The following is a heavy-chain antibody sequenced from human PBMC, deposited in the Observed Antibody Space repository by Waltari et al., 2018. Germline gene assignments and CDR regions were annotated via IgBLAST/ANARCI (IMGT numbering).Heavy chain of an antibody. D-gene: IGHD3-3*01. V-gene: IGHV3-9*01. CDR2: ISWNSNTI. CDR3: VRDAFGNTIGGVFDY. Sequence: EVQLVESGGGLVQPGKSLRLSCVASGFMFEDSAMHWVRQVPGKVLEWLSCISWNSNTIVYADSVKCRFTISRDNADNSLYLLMNNLRAEDTALYYCVRDAFGNTIGGVFDYWGQGTLLTVSS. J-gene: IGHJ4*02. CDR1: GFMFEDSA.